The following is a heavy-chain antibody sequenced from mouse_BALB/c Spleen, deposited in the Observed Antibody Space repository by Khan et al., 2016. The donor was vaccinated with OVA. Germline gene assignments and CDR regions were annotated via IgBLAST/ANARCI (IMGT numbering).Heavy chain of an antibody. CDR1: GFTFSDYY. Sequence: EVELVESGGGLVKPGGSLRLSCAASGFTFSDYYMYWVRQTPEKRLEWVATISDGGSYIYYLDSVKGRLTISRDNAKNNLYLQMSSLKSEDTGMYYCTRGYYGDPFAYWGRGTLVTVSA. CDR2: ISDGGSYI. D-gene: IGHD2-13*01. V-gene: IGHV5-4*02. CDR3: TRGYYGDPFAY. J-gene: IGHJ3*01.